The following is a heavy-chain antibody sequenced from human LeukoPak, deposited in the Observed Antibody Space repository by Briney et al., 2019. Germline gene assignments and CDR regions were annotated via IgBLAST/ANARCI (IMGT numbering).Heavy chain of an antibody. V-gene: IGHV3-23*01. J-gene: IGHJ4*02. D-gene: IGHD2-2*02. Sequence: GGSLRLSCAASGFTFSSYAMSWVRQAPGKGLEWVSAISGSGGSTYYADSVKGRFTISRDNSKNTLYLQMNSLRAEDTAVYYCAKDRPPYCSSTSCYTEAFDYWGQGTLVTVSS. CDR2: ISGSGGST. CDR3: AKDRPPYCSSTSCYTEAFDY. CDR1: GFTFSSYA.